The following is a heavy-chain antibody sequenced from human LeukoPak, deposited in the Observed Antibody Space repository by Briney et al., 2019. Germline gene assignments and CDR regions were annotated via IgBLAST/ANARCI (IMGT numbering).Heavy chain of an antibody. CDR1: GLSFRNYG. V-gene: IGHV3-30*18. CDR3: AKDRETTASCTFDH. J-gene: IGHJ4*02. Sequence: GGSLRLSCAATGLSFRNYGMHWVRQAPGKGLEWVAVISEDGKNKYYVDSVKGRFTISRDNSRNTVHLQMNSLRREDTAEYFCAKDRETTASCTFDHWGQGTLVTVSS. D-gene: IGHD6-13*01. CDR2: ISEDGKNK.